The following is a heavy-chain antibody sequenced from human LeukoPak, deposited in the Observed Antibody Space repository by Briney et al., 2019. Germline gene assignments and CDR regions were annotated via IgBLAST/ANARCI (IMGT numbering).Heavy chain of an antibody. Sequence: GGSLRLSCVASGFTFSNYWIHWVRQAPGKGQVWVSRTNNDGSSTTYADFVKGRFTSSRDNAKNTLYLQMDSLRAEDTAVYYCTRSVFPYYFDCWGQETLVTVSS. CDR2: TNNDGSST. J-gene: IGHJ4*02. CDR3: TRSVFPYYFDC. V-gene: IGHV3-74*01. CDR1: GFTFSNYW. D-gene: IGHD3-10*02.